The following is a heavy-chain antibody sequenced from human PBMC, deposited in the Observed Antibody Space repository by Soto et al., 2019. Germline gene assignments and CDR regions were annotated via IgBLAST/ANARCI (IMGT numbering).Heavy chain of an antibody. CDR2: IIPILGIA. Sequence: ASVKVSCKASGGTFSSYTISWVRQAPGQGLEWMGRIIPILGIANYAQKFQGRVTITADESTSTAYMELSSLRSEDTAVYYCARDNLGYSSGWYELYYWGQGTLVTVSS. J-gene: IGHJ4*02. V-gene: IGHV1-69*04. CDR3: ARDNLGYSSGWYELYY. CDR1: GGTFSSYT. D-gene: IGHD6-19*01.